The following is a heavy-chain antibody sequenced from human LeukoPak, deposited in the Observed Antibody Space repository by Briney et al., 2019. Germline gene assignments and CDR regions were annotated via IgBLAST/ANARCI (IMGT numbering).Heavy chain of an antibody. CDR3: ARDRDYYDSSGYYGY. D-gene: IGHD3-22*01. V-gene: IGHV1-69*05. CDR1: GGTFISYA. J-gene: IGHJ4*02. CDR2: IIPIFGRA. Sequence: SXKVSCKASGGTFISYAISWVRQAPGQGLEWMGGIIPIFGRANYAQKFQGRVTITTEEYTSKAYMEMSSLRSEDTAVYYCARDRDYYDSSGYYGYWGQGTLVTVSS.